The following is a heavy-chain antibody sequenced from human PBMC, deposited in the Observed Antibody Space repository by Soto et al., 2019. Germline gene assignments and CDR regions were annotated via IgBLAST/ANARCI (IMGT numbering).Heavy chain of an antibody. J-gene: IGHJ4*02. Sequence: EVQLVESGGGLVKPGGSLRLSCAASGFTFSNAWMSWVRQAPGKGLEWVGRIKSKTDGGTTDYAAPVKGRFTISRDDSKNTLYLQMNSLKTEDTAVYYCTSHTIMITLGGVIVGDYWGQGTLVTVSS. CDR1: GFTFSNAW. D-gene: IGHD3-16*02. CDR3: TSHTIMITLGGVIVGDY. CDR2: IKSKTDGGTT. V-gene: IGHV3-15*01.